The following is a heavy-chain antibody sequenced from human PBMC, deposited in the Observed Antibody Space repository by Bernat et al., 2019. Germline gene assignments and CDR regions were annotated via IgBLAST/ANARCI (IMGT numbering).Heavy chain of an antibody. CDR3: ARGGYRYGSRWLQSPQSYYYYGMDV. V-gene: IGHV3-30-3*01. CDR1: GFTFSSYA. J-gene: IGHJ6*02. D-gene: IGHD5-24*01. CDR2: ISFDGRNK. Sequence: QVQLVESGGGVVQPGRSLRLSCAASGFTFSSYAMHWVRQAPGKGLEGVAVISFDGRNKYYADAVKGRFTISRDSSKNTLYLQMNSLRAEDTAVYYCARGGYRYGSRWLQSPQSYYYYGMDVWGQGTTVTVSS.